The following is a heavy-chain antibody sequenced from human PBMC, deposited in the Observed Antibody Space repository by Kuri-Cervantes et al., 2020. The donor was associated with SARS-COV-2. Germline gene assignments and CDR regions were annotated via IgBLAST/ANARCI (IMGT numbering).Heavy chain of an antibody. CDR1: GYTFTYRR. CDR3: ATQRCSNGVCYSNEAFDI. Sequence: SVKVSCKASGYTFTYRRLHWVRQAPGQALEWMGWIIAFNGNTEYAQKVLDRVTITTDGSINTAYMELSSLTSEDTAMYYCATQRCSNGVCYSNEAFDIWGQGTMVTVSS. D-gene: IGHD2-8*01. CDR2: IIAFNGNT. J-gene: IGHJ3*02. V-gene: IGHV1-45*02.